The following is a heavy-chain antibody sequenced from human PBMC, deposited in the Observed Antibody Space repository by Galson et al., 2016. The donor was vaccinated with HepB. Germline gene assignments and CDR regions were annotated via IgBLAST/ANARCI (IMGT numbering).Heavy chain of an antibody. V-gene: IGHV3-33*01. J-gene: IGHJ6*02. D-gene: IGHD3-10*01. Sequence: FLRLSCAASGFTFKKYGMHWVRQAPGKGLERAAAGRFNESNKNYEDSVKGRFTISRDNSKNTVYLYMNSLRAEDTAVFYCARDPGRDDGMDVWGQGTTVTVSS. CDR1: GFTFKKYG. CDR3: ARDPGRDDGMDV. CDR2: GRFNESNK.